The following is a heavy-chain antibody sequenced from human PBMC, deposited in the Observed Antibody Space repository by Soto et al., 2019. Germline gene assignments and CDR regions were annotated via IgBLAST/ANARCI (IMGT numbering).Heavy chain of an antibody. CDR2: IIPIFDTA. CDR1: GGTFSSYA. V-gene: IGHV1-69*13. D-gene: IGHD3-3*01. CDR3: ARALGKYYDFWSGYSTQIDY. Sequence: SVKVSCKASGGTFSSYAISWVRQAPGQGLEWMGGIIPIFDTANYAQKFQGRVTITADESTSTDYMELSSLRSEDTAVYYCARALGKYYDFWSGYSTQIDYWGQGTLVTVSS. J-gene: IGHJ4*02.